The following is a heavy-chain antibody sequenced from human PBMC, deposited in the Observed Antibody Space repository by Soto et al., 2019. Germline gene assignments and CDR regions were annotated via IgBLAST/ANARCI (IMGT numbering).Heavy chain of an antibody. CDR3: ARSPYRVRYLAYFEY. J-gene: IGHJ4*02. Sequence: QVQLVESGGGVVQPGRPLRLSCAASGFTFSSYGMHWVRQAPGKGLEWVAVISYDGSNKYYADSVKGRFTISRDNSKNTLYLQMNSLRAEDTAVYYCARSPYRVRYLAYFEYWGQGTLVTVSS. V-gene: IGHV3-30*03. CDR1: GFTFSSYG. CDR2: ISYDGSNK. D-gene: IGHD1-26*01.